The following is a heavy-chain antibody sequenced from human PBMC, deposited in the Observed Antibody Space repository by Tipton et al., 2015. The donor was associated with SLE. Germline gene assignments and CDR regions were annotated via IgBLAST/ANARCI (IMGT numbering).Heavy chain of an antibody. D-gene: IGHD6-19*01. CDR2: IYYSGTT. J-gene: IGHJ6*03. Sequence: TLSLTCTVSGGSISSGSYYWSWIRQPPGKGLEWIGYIYYSGTTNFNPSLKTRVTMSVDTSKNQFSLKLSSVTAADTAVYYCAREERLRYSSGWLYYYYYYMDVWGKGTTVSVSS. V-gene: IGHV4-61*01. CDR1: GGSISSGSYY. CDR3: AREERLRYSSGWLYYYYYYMDV.